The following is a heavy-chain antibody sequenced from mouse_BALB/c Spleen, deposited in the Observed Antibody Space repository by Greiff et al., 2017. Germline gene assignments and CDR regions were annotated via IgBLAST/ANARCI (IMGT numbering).Heavy chain of an antibody. CDR3: TRKGYYGSSYGFAY. CDR1: GYTFTSYY. J-gene: IGHJ3*01. CDR2: INPSNGGT. Sequence: VQLQQSGAELVKPGASVKLSCKASGYTFTSYYMYWVKQRPGQGLEWIGEINPSNGGTNFNEKFKSKATLTVDKSSSTAYMQLSSLTSEDSAVYYCTRKGYYGSSYGFAYWGQGTLVTVSA. V-gene: IGHV1S81*02. D-gene: IGHD1-1*01.